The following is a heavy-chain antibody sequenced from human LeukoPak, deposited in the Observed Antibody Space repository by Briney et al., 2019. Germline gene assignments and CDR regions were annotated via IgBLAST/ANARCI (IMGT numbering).Heavy chain of an antibody. J-gene: IGHJ4*02. V-gene: IGHV3-11*04. CDR3: AREDKVDTAMEFYFDY. CDR1: GFTFSDYY. D-gene: IGHD5-18*01. Sequence: PGGSLRLSCAASGFTFSDYYMSWIRQAPGKGLEWVSYISSSGSTIYYADSVKGRFTTSRDNAKNSLYLQMISLRAEDTAVYYCAREDKVDTAMEFYFDYWGQGTLVTVSS. CDR2: ISSSGSTI.